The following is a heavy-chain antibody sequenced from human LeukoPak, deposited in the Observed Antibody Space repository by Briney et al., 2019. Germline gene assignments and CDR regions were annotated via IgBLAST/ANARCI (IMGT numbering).Heavy chain of an antibody. D-gene: IGHD5-18*01. J-gene: IGHJ6*02. CDR2: IYYSGST. V-gene: IGHV4-59*01. CDR3: TRMSAYEITASVYYYGMDV. CDR1: GGSISSYY. Sequence: SETLSLTCTVSGGSISSYYWSWIRQPPGKGLEWIGYIYYSGSTNYNPSLKSRVTISVDTSKNQFSLKLSSVTAADTAVYYFTRMSAYEITASVYYYGMDVWGQGTTVTVSS.